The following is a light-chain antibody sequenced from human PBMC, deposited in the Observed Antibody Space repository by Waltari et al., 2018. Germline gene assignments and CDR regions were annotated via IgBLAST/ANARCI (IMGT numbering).Light chain of an antibody. CDR1: SSYVGGYHS. CDR3: CSYAGSYTFVV. V-gene: IGLV2-11*01. J-gene: IGLJ2*01. Sequence: QSALTQPRSVSGSPGQSVTISCPGTSSYVGGYHSVSWYQQHPGKAPKLMIYDVSKRPSGVPDRFSGSKSGNTASLTISGLQAEDEADYYCCSYAGSYTFVVFGGGTKLTVL. CDR2: DVS.